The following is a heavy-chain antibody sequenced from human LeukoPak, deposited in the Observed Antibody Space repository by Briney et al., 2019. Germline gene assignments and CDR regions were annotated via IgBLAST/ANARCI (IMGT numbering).Heavy chain of an antibody. V-gene: IGHV3-7*01. Sequence: GGSLRLSCAASGFTFSSYWMSWVRQAPGKGLEWVANIKQDGSEKYYVDSVKGRLTISRDNAKKSLYLQMNSLRAEDTAVYYCARDSYYYGSGSFYYYYMDVWGKGTTVTISS. CDR3: ARDSYYYGSGSFYYYYMDV. J-gene: IGHJ6*03. CDR1: GFTFSSYW. D-gene: IGHD3-10*01. CDR2: IKQDGSEK.